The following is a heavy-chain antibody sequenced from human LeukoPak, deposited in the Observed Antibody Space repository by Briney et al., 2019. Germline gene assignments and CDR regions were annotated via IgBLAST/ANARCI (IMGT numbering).Heavy chain of an antibody. Sequence: SETLSLTCTVSGASISSGDYYWSWIRQPPGKGLEWIGDVYYSGSTYYNTSLKSRLTISVDTSKNQFSLKLSSVTAADTAVYYCARVADTAMNDFDYWGQGTLVTVSS. CDR1: GASISSGDYY. J-gene: IGHJ4*02. CDR3: ARVADTAMNDFDY. V-gene: IGHV4-30-4*08. CDR2: VYYSGST. D-gene: IGHD5-18*01.